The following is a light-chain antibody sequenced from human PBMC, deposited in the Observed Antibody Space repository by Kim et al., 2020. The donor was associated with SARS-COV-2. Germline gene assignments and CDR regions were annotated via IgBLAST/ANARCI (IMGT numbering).Light chain of an antibody. V-gene: IGLV2-14*01. CDR2: DVT. CDR3: SSYTLSSTWV. CDR1: YSDIGTYNY. J-gene: IGLJ3*02. Sequence: QSALTQPASVSGSPGQSITISCTGTYSDIGTYNYVSWYQQHPGKAPKLIIYDVTERPSGFSNRFSGSKSDNTASLTISGLQAEDEADYYCSSYTLSSTWVFGGGTQLTVL.